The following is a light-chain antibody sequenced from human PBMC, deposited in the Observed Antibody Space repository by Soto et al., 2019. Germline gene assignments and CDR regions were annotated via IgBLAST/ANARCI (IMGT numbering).Light chain of an antibody. V-gene: IGKV1-27*01. J-gene: IGKJ3*01. CDR3: QKYNRAPLT. CDR1: QGIYNY. Sequence: DNQLTQSPSSLSAPVGDRVTITCRASQGIYNYLAWYQQKPGKVPKLLIYAASTLQSGVPSRFSGSRSGTDFNLTISSLQPEDVASYYCQKYNRAPLTFGPGTKVDIK. CDR2: AAS.